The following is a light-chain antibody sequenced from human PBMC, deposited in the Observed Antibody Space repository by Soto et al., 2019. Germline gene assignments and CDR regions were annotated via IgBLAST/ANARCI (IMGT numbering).Light chain of an antibody. V-gene: IGLV2-14*01. Sequence: QSVLTQPPSVSGSPGQSITIPCAGTSSDVGGYNYVSWYQQHPGKAPKLMIYEVSDWPSGVSDRFSGSKSGDTASLTISGLQADDEAYYYCSSFTTDTTMIFGGGTKLTVL. CDR2: EVS. J-gene: IGLJ2*01. CDR3: SSFTTDTTMI. CDR1: SSDVGGYNY.